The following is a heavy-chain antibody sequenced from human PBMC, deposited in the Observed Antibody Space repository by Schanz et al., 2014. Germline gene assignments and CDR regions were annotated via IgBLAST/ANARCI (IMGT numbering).Heavy chain of an antibody. Sequence: EVQLVESGGDLVQPGGSQRLSCAASGFIVSSTSMTWVRQAPGKGLEWVSNISPTGSSTYYADSVKGRFTISRDNSKNTLYLQMNSLRAEDTAIYFCAKDAAYYDSVIFPDHWGQGTLXTVSS. CDR2: ISPTGSST. V-gene: IGHV3-23*04. CDR1: GFIVSSTS. CDR3: AKDAAYYDSVIFPDH. J-gene: IGHJ4*02. D-gene: IGHD3-22*01.